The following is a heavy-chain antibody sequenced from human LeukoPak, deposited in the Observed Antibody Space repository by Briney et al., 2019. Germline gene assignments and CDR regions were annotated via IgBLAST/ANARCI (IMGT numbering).Heavy chain of an antibody. CDR1: DDSIKIYY. J-gene: IGHJ3*01. CDR3: AGWNNDLRGFDV. D-gene: IGHD1/OR15-1a*01. Sequence: PSETLSLTCSVSDDSIKIYYWNWIRQPPGEGLEWIGLSHHSGNINYNPSLKSRVTLSVDTSRNWLSLRLTSVTAADTAVYYCAGWNNDLRGFDVWGQGTMVTVSS. CDR2: SHHSGNI. V-gene: IGHV4-59*01.